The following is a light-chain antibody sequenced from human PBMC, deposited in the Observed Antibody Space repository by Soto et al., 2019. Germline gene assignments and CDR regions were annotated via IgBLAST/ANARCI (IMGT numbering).Light chain of an antibody. Sequence: EIVMTQSPATLSVSPGERATLSCRASQSVSSNLAWYQQKPGQAPRLLIHGASTRATGIQARFSGSGSGTEFTLTDSGLQSEDFALYYGQQHNNCRYTFGQGNKLSIQ. CDR3: QQHNNCRYT. CDR1: QSVSSN. V-gene: IGKV3-15*01. J-gene: IGKJ2*01. CDR2: GAS.